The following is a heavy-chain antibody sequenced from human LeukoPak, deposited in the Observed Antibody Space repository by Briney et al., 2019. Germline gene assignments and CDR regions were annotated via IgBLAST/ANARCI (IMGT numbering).Heavy chain of an antibody. CDR3: ARNRYRSSTSCSTGGGYFDY. Sequence: SVNVSCKASGGTFSSYAISWVRQAPGQGLEWMGGIIPIFCTANYAQKFQGRVTITTDESTSTAYMELSSLRSEDTAVYYCARNRYRSSTSCSTGGGYFDYWGQGALVTVSS. V-gene: IGHV1-69*05. CDR2: IIPIFCTA. CDR1: GGTFSSYA. D-gene: IGHD2-2*01. J-gene: IGHJ4*02.